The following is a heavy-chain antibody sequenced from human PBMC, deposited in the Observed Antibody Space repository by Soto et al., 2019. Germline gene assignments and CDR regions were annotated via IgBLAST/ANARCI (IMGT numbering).Heavy chain of an antibody. CDR3: ARDLPLLGYCSSTSCYRWFDP. J-gene: IGHJ5*02. Sequence: GASVKVSCKASGGTFSSYTISWVRQAPGQGLEWMGRIIPILGIANYAQKFQGRVTITADKSTSTAYMELSSLRSEDTAVYYCARDLPLLGYCSSTSCYRWFDPWGQGTLVTVSS. CDR1: GGTFSSYT. V-gene: IGHV1-69*04. CDR2: IIPILGIA. D-gene: IGHD2-2*01.